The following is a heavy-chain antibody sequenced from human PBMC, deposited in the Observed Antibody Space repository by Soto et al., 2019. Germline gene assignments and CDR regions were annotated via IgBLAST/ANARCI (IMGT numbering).Heavy chain of an antibody. V-gene: IGHV3-30-3*01. CDR2: ISYDGSNK. J-gene: IGHJ4*02. CDR1: GFTFSSYA. CDR3: VPPAGGWYDY. D-gene: IGHD6-19*01. Sequence: GGSLRLSCAASGFTFSSYAMHWVRQAPGKGLEWVAVISYDGSNKYYADSVKGRFTISRDNSKNTLYLQMNSLRAEDTAVYYCVPPAGGWYDYWGQGTLVTVSS.